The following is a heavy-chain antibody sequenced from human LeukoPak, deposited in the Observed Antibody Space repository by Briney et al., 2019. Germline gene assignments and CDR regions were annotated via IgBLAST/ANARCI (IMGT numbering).Heavy chain of an antibody. J-gene: IGHJ4*02. V-gene: IGHV3-23*01. CDR1: GFTFSSYA. Sequence: GGSLRLSCAASGFTFSSYAMSWVRQAPGKGLEWVSAISGSGGSTYYADSVKGRSTISRDNSKNTLYLQMNSLRAEDTAVYYCAKDRSSGWYFDDYWGQGTLVTVSS. CDR2: ISGSGGST. CDR3: AKDRSSGWYFDDY. D-gene: IGHD6-19*01.